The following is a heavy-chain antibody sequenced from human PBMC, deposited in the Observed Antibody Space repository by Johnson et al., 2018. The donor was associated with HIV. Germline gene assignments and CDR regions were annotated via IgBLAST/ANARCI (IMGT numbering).Heavy chain of an antibody. Sequence: QEQLVESGGGVVQPGGSLRLSCAASGFTFSDYYMTWIRQAPGKGLEWVAVISYDGSNKYYADSVKGRFTISRDNSKNTLYLQMNSLRAEDTALYYCARESIHSSGWSPEAFDIWGQGTMVTVSS. CDR1: GFTFSDYY. D-gene: IGHD6-19*01. CDR2: ISYDGSNK. J-gene: IGHJ3*02. V-gene: IGHV3-30-3*01. CDR3: ARESIHSSGWSPEAFDI.